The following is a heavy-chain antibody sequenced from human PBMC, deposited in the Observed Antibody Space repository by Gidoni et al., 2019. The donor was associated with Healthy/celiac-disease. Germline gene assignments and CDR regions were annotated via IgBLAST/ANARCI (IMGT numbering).Heavy chain of an antibody. V-gene: IGHV1-18*01. D-gene: IGHD3-3*01. CDR2: ISAYNGNT. CDR3: ARDNRLMRITIFGEYGMDV. Sequence: QVQLVQSGAEVKTPGASVKVSCKASGYTFTSYGISWVRQAPGQGLEWMGWISAYNGNTNYAQKLQGRVTMTTDTSTSTAYMELRSLRSDDTAVYYCARDNRLMRITIFGEYGMDVWGQGTTVTVSS. J-gene: IGHJ6*02. CDR1: GYTFTSYG.